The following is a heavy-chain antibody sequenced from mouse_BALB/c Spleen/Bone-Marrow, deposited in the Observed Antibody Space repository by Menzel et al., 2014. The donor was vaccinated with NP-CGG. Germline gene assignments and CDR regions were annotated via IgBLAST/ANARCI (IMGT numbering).Heavy chain of an antibody. V-gene: IGHV1S135*01. CDR1: GYAFTSYN. Sequence: EAQLQQSGPELVKPGASVKVSCKASGYAFTSYNMYWVKQSHGKSLEWIGHIDPYNGGTSYNQKFKGKATLTVDKSSRTAYMHLNSLTSEDSAVYYCAREEYGNGFAYWGQGTLVTVSA. D-gene: IGHD2-10*02. CDR3: AREEYGNGFAY. J-gene: IGHJ3*01. CDR2: IDPYNGGT.